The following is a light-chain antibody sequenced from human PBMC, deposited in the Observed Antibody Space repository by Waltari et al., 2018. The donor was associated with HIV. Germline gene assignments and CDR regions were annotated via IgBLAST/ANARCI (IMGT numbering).Light chain of an antibody. V-gene: IGLV2-14*03. CDR2: DVT. CDR1: SNDIGGYNY. CDR3: TSYISSGGWV. Sequence: QSALTQPASVSGSPGQSITISCTGTSNDIGGYNYFSWYQQHPGQAPKLMIFDVTKRPSGVSTRFSGSKSGNTASLTISGLQDEDEADYYCTSYISSGGWVFGGGTKLTVL. J-gene: IGLJ3*02.